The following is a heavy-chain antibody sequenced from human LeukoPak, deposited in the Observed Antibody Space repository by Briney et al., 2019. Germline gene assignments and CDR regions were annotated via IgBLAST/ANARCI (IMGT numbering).Heavy chain of an antibody. J-gene: IGHJ4*02. CDR2: GYPGDSDP. D-gene: IGHD3-22*01. V-gene: IGHV5-51*01. CDR1: GYSFTSYW. CDR3: ARLSDYYDSSGVSGVTGLFDY. Sequence: GESLKISCKGSGYSFTSYWIGWVRQLPGKGLEWIGIGYPGDSDPRYSPFFQGQVTISVDKSINTAYLQWSSLKASDTAMYYCARLSDYYDSSGVSGVTGLFDYWGQGTLVTVSS.